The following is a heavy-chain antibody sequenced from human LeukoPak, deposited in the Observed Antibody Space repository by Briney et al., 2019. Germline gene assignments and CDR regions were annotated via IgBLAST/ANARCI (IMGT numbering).Heavy chain of an antibody. CDR2: IYYSGST. D-gene: IGHD1-26*01. CDR1: GGPISSYY. CDR3: ARHDRIVGATSWFDP. J-gene: IGHJ5*02. Sequence: SETLSLTCTVSGGPISSYYWSWIRQPPGKGLEWIGYIYYSGSTNYNPSLKSRVTISVDTSKNQFSLKLSSVTAADTAVYYCARHDRIVGATSWFDPWGQGTLVTVSS. V-gene: IGHV4-59*08.